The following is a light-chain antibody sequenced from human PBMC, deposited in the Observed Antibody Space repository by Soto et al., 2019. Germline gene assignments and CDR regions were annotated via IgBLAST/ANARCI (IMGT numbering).Light chain of an antibody. J-gene: IGKJ1*01. CDR2: DAS. CDR1: QSVSSY. CDR3: QQRSNWPRT. V-gene: IGKV3-11*01. Sequence: EIVLTQSPATLSLSPEKRATLSCRASQSVSSYLAWYQQKPGQAPRLLIYDASNRATGIPARFSGSGSGTDFTFTISSLEPEDFAVYYCQQRSNWPRTFGQGSKVDI.